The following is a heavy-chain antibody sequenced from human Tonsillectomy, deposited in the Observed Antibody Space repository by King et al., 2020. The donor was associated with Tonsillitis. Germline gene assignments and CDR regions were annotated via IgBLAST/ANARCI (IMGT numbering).Heavy chain of an antibody. D-gene: IGHD6-19*01. CDR3: ARDLRIEVAGNGFDI. CDR2: IYHIGST. CDR1: GGSISSSNW. V-gene: IGHV4-4*02. Sequence: QLQESGPGLVKPSGTLSLTCAVSGGSISSSNWWSWVRQPPGKGLEWIGEIYHIGSTNSNPSLKSRVPISVDKSTNQFSLQLSSVTAADTAVYYCARDLRIEVAGNGFDIWGQGTMDTDSS. J-gene: IGHJ3*02.